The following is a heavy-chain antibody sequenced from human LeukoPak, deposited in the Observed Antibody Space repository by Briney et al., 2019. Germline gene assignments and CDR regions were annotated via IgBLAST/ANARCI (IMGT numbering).Heavy chain of an antibody. D-gene: IGHD6-13*01. CDR3: ARERYSSSWYFDY. CDR2: ISSSSSTI. J-gene: IGHJ4*02. V-gene: IGHV3-48*01. Sequence: GRSLRLSCAASGFTFSSYSMNWVRQAPGKGLEWVSYISSSSSTIYYADSVKGRFTISRDNAKNSLYLQMNSLRAEDTAVYYCARERYSSSWYFDYWGQGTLVTVSS. CDR1: GFTFSSYS.